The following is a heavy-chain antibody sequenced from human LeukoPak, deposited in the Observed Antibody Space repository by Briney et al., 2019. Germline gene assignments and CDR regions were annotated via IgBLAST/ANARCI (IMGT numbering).Heavy chain of an antibody. CDR2: ISAYNGNT. Sequence: GASVKVSCKASGYTFTSYGISWVRQAPGQGLEWMGWISAYNGNTNYAQKLQGRVTMTTDTPTSTAYMELRSLRSDDTAVYYCARELLVGPVTIFGVYFDYWGQGTLVTVSS. CDR1: GYTFTSYG. CDR3: ARELLVGPVTIFGVYFDY. D-gene: IGHD3-3*01. V-gene: IGHV1-18*01. J-gene: IGHJ4*02.